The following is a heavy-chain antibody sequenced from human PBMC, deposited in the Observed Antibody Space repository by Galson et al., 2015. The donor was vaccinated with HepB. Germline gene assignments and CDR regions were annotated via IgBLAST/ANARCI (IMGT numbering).Heavy chain of an antibody. V-gene: IGHV1-8*01. CDR1: GYTFTSYD. CDR2: MNPNSGNT. CDR3: ARVDTAMVSNTYYYYYMDV. J-gene: IGHJ6*03. D-gene: IGHD5-18*01. Sequence: SVKVSCKASGYTFTSYDINWVRQATGQGLEWMGWMNPNSGNTGYAQKFQGRVTMTRNTSISTAYMELSSLRSEDTAVYYCARVDTAMVSNTYYYYYMDVWGKGTTVTVSS.